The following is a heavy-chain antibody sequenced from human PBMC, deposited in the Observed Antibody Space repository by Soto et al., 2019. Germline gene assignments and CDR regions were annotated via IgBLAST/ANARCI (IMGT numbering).Heavy chain of an antibody. Sequence: EVQLVESGGGLVKPGGSLRLSCAASGFTFSNAWMSWVRQAPGKGLEWVGRIKSKTDGGTTDYAAPVKGRFTISRDDSKNTLYLQMNSLKTEDTAVYYCTTDVPDFRIAVAGFDYWGQGTLVTVSS. D-gene: IGHD6-19*01. CDR1: GFTFSNAW. CDR3: TTDVPDFRIAVAGFDY. CDR2: IKSKTDGGTT. J-gene: IGHJ4*02. V-gene: IGHV3-15*01.